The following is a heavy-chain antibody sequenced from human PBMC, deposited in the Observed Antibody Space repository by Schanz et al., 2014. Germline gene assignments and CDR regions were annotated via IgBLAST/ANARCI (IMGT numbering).Heavy chain of an antibody. CDR2: IMPLRGIG. D-gene: IGHD6-19*01. Sequence: QVQLVQSGAEVKKPGSSVKVSCKASGGTFSSYTISWVRQAPGQGLEWLGRIMPLRGIGNNAWKFQDRLTITADKSMNIAYMELSSLGTEDTAVYYCTRLRRADPNGFDVGGQGTTVTVS. CDR3: TRLRRADPNGFDV. J-gene: IGHJ6*02. CDR1: GGTFSSYT. V-gene: IGHV1-69*02.